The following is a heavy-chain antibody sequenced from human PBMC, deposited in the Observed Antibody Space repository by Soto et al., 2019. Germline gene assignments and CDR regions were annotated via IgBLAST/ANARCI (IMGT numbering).Heavy chain of an antibody. V-gene: IGHV3-30-3*01. CDR1: GFTFSSYA. CDR3: ARAVRFLEWFSFDY. CDR2: ISYDGSNK. D-gene: IGHD3-3*01. J-gene: IGHJ4*02. Sequence: SGGSLRLSCAASGFTFSSYAMHWVRQAPGKGLEWVAVISYDGSNKYYADSVKGRFTISRDNSKNTLYLQMNSLRAEDTAVYYCARAVRFLEWFSFDYWGQGTLVTVSS.